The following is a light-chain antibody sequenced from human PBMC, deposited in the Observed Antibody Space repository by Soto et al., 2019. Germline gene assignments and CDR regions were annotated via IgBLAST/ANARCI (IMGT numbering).Light chain of an antibody. Sequence: IQLTQSPSSLSASVGGLVSIPCRASQGISRYLSWYQQKPGRAPKLLISAASTLQSGVPARFSGSGSGTDFTLSITSLQPEDFATYYCQQLNTYPVTFGGGTKVDIK. J-gene: IGKJ4*01. V-gene: IGKV1-9*01. CDR1: QGISRY. CDR3: QQLNTYPVT. CDR2: AAS.